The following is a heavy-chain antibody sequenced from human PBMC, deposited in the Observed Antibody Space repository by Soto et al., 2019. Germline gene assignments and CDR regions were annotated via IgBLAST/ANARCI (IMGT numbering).Heavy chain of an antibody. J-gene: IGHJ3*02. CDR2: VYWDGDK. D-gene: IGHD3-16*02. CDR3: AHLMITYGGVVADDAFDI. CDR1: GFSLSAATVG. Sequence: GPTLVNPTQTLTLTCTFSGFSLSAATVGVAWIRQPPGKALEWLAVVYWDGDKRYSPSLNSRLTITKDASSNQVVLTVANMDPVDTATYYCAHLMITYGGVVADDAFDIWGPGTMVTVSS. V-gene: IGHV2-5*02.